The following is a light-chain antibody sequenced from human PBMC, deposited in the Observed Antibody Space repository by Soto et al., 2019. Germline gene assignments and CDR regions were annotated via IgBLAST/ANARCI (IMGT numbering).Light chain of an antibody. Sequence: QSALTQPASVSGSLGQSISICRTGTSRDVGSPHYVCWSQQHPGKAVKLVIFEVNSRPAGVSSPFSGSKSGSAASRTISGLQAEDEADYYCSSYSSTSTPYVFGGGTKVTVL. J-gene: IGLJ6*01. CDR1: SRDVGSPHY. CDR3: SSYSSTSTPYV. V-gene: IGLV2-14*01. CDR2: EVN.